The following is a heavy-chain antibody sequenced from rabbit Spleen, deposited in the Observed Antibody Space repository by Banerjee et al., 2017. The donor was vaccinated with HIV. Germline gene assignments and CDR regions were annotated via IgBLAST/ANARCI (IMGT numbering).Heavy chain of an antibody. V-gene: IGHV1S40*01. CDR2: INTATGKP. CDR3: ARDLAGAIGWNFYL. Sequence: QSLEESGGGLVQPEGSLTLTCTASGFSFSSSDYMCWVRQAPGKGLEWIACINTATGKPVYATWAKGRFTISTTSSTTVTLQMTSLTAADTATYFCARDLAGAIGWNFYLWGQGTLVTVS. CDR1: GFSFSSSDY. D-gene: IGHD4-1*01. J-gene: IGHJ4*01.